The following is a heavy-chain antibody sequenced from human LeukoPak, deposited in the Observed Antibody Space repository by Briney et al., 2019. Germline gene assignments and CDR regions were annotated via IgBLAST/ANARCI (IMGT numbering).Heavy chain of an antibody. J-gene: IGHJ4*02. CDR3: AREEFLHEIDSSGYFVY. D-gene: IGHD3-22*01. V-gene: IGHV4-4*07. CDR2: VYSSGVG. Sequence: SETLSLTCTVSGGSITGYYWNWIRQPAGQGLEWLGRVYSSGVGNCNPSLTSRVTMSVDTSKNQFSLKLTSLTAADTAVYYCAREEFLHEIDSSGYFVYWGQGTLVTVSS. CDR1: GGSITGYY.